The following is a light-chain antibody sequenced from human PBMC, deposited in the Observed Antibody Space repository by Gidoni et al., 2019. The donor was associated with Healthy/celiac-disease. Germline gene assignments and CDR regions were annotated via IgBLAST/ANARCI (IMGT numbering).Light chain of an antibody. J-gene: IGLJ3*02. V-gene: IGLV2-8*01. CDR3: SSYAGSNNLV. CDR1: SSDVGGYNY. Sequence: QSALTQPPSASGSPGQPVTISCTGTSSDVGGYNYVSRYQQHPGKAPKLMIYEVSKRPSGVPDRVSGSKSGNTASLTVSGLQAEDDADYYCSSYAGSNNLVFGGGTKLTVL. CDR2: EVS.